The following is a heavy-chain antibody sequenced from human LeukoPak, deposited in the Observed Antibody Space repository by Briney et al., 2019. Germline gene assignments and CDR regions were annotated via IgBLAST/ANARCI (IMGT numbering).Heavy chain of an antibody. V-gene: IGHV3-23*01. CDR3: AIVYSGYDYAFDY. CDR2: ISGSGGST. CDR1: GFTFSSYA. J-gene: IGHJ4*02. D-gene: IGHD5-12*01. Sequence: GGSLRLSCAASGFTFSSYAMSWVRQAPGKGLEWVSAISGSGGSTYYADSVKGRFTISRDNSKNTLYLQMNSLRAEDTAVYYCAIVYSGYDYAFDYWGQGILVTVSS.